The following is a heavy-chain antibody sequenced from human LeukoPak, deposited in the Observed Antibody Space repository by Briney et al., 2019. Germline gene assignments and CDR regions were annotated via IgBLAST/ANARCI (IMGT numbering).Heavy chain of an antibody. J-gene: IGHJ4*02. CDR2: ISSSSSTI. V-gene: IGHV3-48*01. CDR1: GFTFSSYS. CDR3: ARDAHLSYYYDNSGSISRFDY. D-gene: IGHD3-22*01. Sequence: GGSLRLSCAASGFTFSSYSMNWVRQAPGKGLEWVSYISSSSSTIYYADSVKGRFTISRDNAKNSLYLQMNSLRAEDTAVYYCARDAHLSYYYDNSGSISRFDYWGQGTLVTVSS.